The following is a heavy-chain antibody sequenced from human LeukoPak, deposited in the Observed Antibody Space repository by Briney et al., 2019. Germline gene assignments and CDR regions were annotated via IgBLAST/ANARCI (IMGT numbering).Heavy chain of an antibody. Sequence: GESLKISCKGSGYSFTDYWIGWVRQMPGKGLELMGVIYPGDSDTRYSPSFQGQVTISADKSISTAYLQWSSLKASDTAMYYCARAPDITMVRGVIITVYFDYWGQGTLVTVSS. V-gene: IGHV5-51*01. CDR3: ARAPDITMVRGVIITVYFDY. CDR1: GYSFTDYW. D-gene: IGHD3-10*01. CDR2: IYPGDSDT. J-gene: IGHJ4*02.